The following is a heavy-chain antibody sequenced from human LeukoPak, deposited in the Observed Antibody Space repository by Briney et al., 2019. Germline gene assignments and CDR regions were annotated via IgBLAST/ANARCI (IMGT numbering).Heavy chain of an antibody. V-gene: IGHV3-23*01. CDR3: AKYDYGGNPNEYYFDY. CDR1: GFTFSDYY. J-gene: IGHJ4*02. Sequence: PGGSLRLSCAASGFTFSDYYMSWIRQAPGKGLEWVSTIDDNGDNTYYADSVKGRFTISRDNSKNTLYLQMNSLRAEGTAVYYCAKYDYGGNPNEYYFDYWGQGTLVTVSS. D-gene: IGHD4-23*01. CDR2: IDDNGDNT.